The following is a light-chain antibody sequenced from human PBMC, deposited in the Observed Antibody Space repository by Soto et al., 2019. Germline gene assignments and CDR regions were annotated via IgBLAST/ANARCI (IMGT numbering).Light chain of an antibody. V-gene: IGLV2-23*01. CDR2: EGS. CDR1: SSDVGSYNL. Sequence: QSALSQPASVSGSPGQSITISCTGTSSDVGSYNLVSWYQQPPGKAPKLMIYEGSKRPSGVSNRFSGSKSGYTASLTISGLQAEDEADYYCCSYAVGGTLLFGGGTKLPVL. J-gene: IGLJ2*01. CDR3: CSYAVGGTLL.